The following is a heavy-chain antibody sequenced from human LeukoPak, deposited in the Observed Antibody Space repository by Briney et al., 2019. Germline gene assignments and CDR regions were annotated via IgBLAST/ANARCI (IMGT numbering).Heavy chain of an antibody. D-gene: IGHD1-26*01. V-gene: IGHV4-59*08. Sequence: SETLSLTCAVSGASVSSHYWSWIRQPPGKGLEWIGDIYYSGSTNYNPSLKSRVTISVDTSKNQFSLRLSSVTAADTAVYYSARLASGSYGPLTPFDYWGQGTLVTVSS. J-gene: IGHJ4*02. CDR3: ARLASGSYGPLTPFDY. CDR1: GASVSSHY. CDR2: IYYSGST.